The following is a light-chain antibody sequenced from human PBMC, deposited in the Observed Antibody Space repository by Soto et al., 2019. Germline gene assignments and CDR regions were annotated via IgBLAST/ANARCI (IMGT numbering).Light chain of an antibody. Sequence: DIQMTQSPSSLSASVGDRVTITCRASQSISSYLNWYQQKPGKAPKLLIYAASSLQSGVPSRFSCSGSGTDFTLTISSLQPEDFATYFCQQSDSTPLTFGQGTKLEIK. V-gene: IGKV1-39*01. J-gene: IGKJ2*01. CDR2: AAS. CDR1: QSISSY. CDR3: QQSDSTPLT.